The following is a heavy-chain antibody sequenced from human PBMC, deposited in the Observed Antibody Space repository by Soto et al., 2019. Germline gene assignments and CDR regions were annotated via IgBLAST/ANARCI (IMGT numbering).Heavy chain of an antibody. J-gene: IGHJ5*02. D-gene: IGHD3-3*01. Sequence: SETLSLTCTVSGGSISSGGYYWSWIRQHPGKGLEWIGYIYYSGSTYYNPSLKSRVTISVDTSKNQFSLKLSSVTAADTAVYYCARGLTNYLEWLDNWFDPWGQGTLVTVSS. CDR1: GGSISSGGYY. V-gene: IGHV4-31*03. CDR3: ARGLTNYLEWLDNWFDP. CDR2: IYYSGST.